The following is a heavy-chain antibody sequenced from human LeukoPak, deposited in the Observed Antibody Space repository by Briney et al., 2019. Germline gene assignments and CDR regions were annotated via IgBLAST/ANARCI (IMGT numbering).Heavy chain of an antibody. J-gene: IGHJ2*01. D-gene: IGHD5-18*01. CDR2: ITWNRNTI. CDR3: AKDPTAMALGYFDL. V-gene: IGHV3-9*01. CDR1: GFTFDDYA. Sequence: GGFLRLSCAASGFTFDDYAMHWVRQAPGKGLEWVSGITWNRNTIGYADSVKGRFTISRDNAKNSLSLQMNSLRVDDTALYYCAKDPTAMALGYFDLWGRGTLVTVSS.